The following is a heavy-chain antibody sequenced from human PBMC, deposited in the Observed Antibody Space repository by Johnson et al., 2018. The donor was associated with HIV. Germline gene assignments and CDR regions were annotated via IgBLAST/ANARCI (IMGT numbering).Heavy chain of an antibody. CDR1: GFTFSSYW. J-gene: IGHJ3*02. D-gene: IGHD1-26*01. CDR2: IKQDGSEK. V-gene: IGHV3-7*05. CDR3: ATFGGGSFHAVDI. Sequence: VQLVESGGGLVQPGGSLRLSCAASGFTFSSYWMDWVRQAPGKGLEWVANIKQDGSEKYYVDSLKGRFTISRDNAKNSLYLQMNSLRAEDTAVYYCATFGGGSFHAVDIWGQGTMVTVSS.